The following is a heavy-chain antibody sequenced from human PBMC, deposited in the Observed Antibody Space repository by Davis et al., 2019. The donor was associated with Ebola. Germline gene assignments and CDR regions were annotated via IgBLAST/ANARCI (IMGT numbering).Heavy chain of an antibody. J-gene: IGHJ6*02. CDR1: DFSFNTAW. D-gene: IGHD3-10*01. Sequence: GESLKISCATYDFSFNTAWMNWVRQAPGKGLEWVGRIKSETDGETKHYAASVQGRFTISRDDSRNVLYLQMDSLKSEDTAIYYCTTGGNYHGLGSVIYYRYAMDVWGQGTTVTVSS. V-gene: IGHV3-15*07. CDR2: IKSETDGETK. CDR3: TTGGNYHGLGSVIYYRYAMDV.